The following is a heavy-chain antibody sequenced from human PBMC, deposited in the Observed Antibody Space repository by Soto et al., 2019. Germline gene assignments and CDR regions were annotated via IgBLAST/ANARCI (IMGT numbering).Heavy chain of an antibody. J-gene: IGHJ3*02. V-gene: IGHV1-69*13. CDR3: ARGWLRFRGAFDI. Sequence: GASVKVSCKASGGTLTISSHGISWVRQAPGQGLEWMGGIIAMFGTANYAQKFQGRVTITADESTSTAYMELSSLRSEDTAVYYCARGWLRFRGAFDIWGQGTMVTVSS. CDR1: GGTLTISSHG. CDR2: IIAMFGTA. D-gene: IGHD5-12*01.